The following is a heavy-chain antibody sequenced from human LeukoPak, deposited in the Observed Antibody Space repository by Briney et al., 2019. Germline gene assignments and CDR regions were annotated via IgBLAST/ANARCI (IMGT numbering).Heavy chain of an antibody. Sequence: GGSLRLSCAASGFTFSSYAMSWVRQAPGKGLEWVSAISGGGGSTYHANSVKGRFTISKDNSKNTLFLQVNSLRAEDTAVYYCAKLGAHGYNLDYWGQGTLVTVSS. J-gene: IGHJ4*02. V-gene: IGHV3-23*01. CDR2: ISGGGGST. CDR1: GFTFSSYA. D-gene: IGHD5-24*01. CDR3: AKLGAHGYNLDY.